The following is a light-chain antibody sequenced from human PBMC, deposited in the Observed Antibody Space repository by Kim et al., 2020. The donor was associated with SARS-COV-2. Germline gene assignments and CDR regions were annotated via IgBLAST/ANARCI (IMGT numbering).Light chain of an antibody. CDR2: DVS. Sequence: SVTIAGTGTSSDVGGYNYVSWCQQHPGKAPKLMIYDVSNRPSGVSNRFSGSKSGNTASLTISGLQAEDEADYYCSSYTSSSTLEYVFGTGTKVTVL. CDR1: SSDVGGYNY. J-gene: IGLJ1*01. V-gene: IGLV2-14*03. CDR3: SSYTSSSTLEYV.